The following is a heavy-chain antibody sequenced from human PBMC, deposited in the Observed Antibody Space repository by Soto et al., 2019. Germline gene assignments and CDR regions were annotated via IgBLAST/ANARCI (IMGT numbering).Heavy chain of an antibody. CDR2: MNPNSGNT. Sequence: QVQLVQSGAEVKKPGASVKVSCKASGYTFTSYDINWVRQATGQGLEWMGWMNPNSGNTGYAQKFQGRVTMTRNTSISTAYMGLSSLRSEDTAVYYCARGYSSSWYGAYYYYGMDVWGQGTTVTVSS. CDR3: ARGYSSSWYGAYYYYGMDV. CDR1: GYTFTSYD. V-gene: IGHV1-8*01. D-gene: IGHD6-13*01. J-gene: IGHJ6*02.